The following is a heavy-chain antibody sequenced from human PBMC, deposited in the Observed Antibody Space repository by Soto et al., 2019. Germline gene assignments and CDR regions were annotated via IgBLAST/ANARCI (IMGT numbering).Heavy chain of an antibody. CDR2: IYTSGST. CDR3: ARVAAGAAAQGGYYYGMDV. CDR1: GGSISRYY. D-gene: IGHD6-13*01. V-gene: IGHV4-4*07. J-gene: IGHJ6*02. Sequence: SETLSLTCTVSGGSISRYYWSWIRQPAGKGLEWIGRIYTSGSTNYNPSLKSRVTMSVDTSKNQFSLKLSSVTAADTAVYYCARVAAGAAAQGGYYYGMDVWGQGTTVTVSS.